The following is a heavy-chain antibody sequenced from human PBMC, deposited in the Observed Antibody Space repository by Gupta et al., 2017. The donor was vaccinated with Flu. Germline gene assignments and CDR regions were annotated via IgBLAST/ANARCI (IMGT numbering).Heavy chain of an antibody. D-gene: IGHD1-26*01. V-gene: IGHV1-2*04. Sequence: QVQLLQSGAEGRKPGASVKVSCKTSGYPFTDFYIHWVRRAPGHVLEWMGWINPNTGETNYAQKLQDWVTVTKDTSLRTAYMELRRLGYDDTAFYYCSRPMEPYHASEFDYWGQGTLVTVSS. CDR3: SRPMEPYHASEFDY. CDR1: GYPFTDFY. J-gene: IGHJ4*02. CDR2: INPNTGET.